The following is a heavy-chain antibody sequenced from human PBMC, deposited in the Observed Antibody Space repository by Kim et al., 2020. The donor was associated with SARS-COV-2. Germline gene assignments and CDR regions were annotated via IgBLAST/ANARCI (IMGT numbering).Heavy chain of an antibody. J-gene: IGHJ5*02. Sequence: SETLSLTCTVSGYSISSGYYWGWIRQPPGKGLEWIGSIYHSGSTYYNPSLKSRVTISVDTSKNQFSLKLSSVTAADTAVYYCARDIRGEMVRVRGWFDPWGQGTLVTVSS. CDR2: IYHSGST. CDR3: ARDIRGEMVRVRGWFDP. D-gene: IGHD3-10*01. CDR1: GYSISSGYY. V-gene: IGHV4-38-2*02.